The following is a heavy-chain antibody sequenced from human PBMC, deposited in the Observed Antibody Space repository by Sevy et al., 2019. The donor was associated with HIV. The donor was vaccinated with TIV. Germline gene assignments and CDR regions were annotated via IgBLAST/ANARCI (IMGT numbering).Heavy chain of an antibody. D-gene: IGHD2-15*01. J-gene: IGHJ6*03. Sequence: GGSLRLSCAASGFTFSSYGMHWVRQAPGKGLEWMAVIWYDGSNKYYADSVKGRFTISRDNSKNTLYLQMNSLRAEDTAVYYCASNGDCSGGSCYSTEFYYYMDVWGKGTTVTVSS. CDR2: IWYDGSNK. CDR1: GFTFSSYG. CDR3: ASNGDCSGGSCYSTEFYYYMDV. V-gene: IGHV3-33*01.